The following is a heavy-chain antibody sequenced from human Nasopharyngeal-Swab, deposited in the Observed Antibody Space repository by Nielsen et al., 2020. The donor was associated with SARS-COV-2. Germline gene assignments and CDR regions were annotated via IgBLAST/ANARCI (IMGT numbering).Heavy chain of an antibody. CDR3: ARDRTVTTRRGDGMDV. CDR2: ISCAGSNK. D-gene: IGHD4-17*01. J-gene: IGHJ6*02. Sequence: GESLQFSCASSGFTFRSYAMHWVRPAPGQGLAWVAVISCAGSNKYYADFVKGRFTISRDNSKNTLYLQMNSLRAEDPAVYYCARDRTVTTRRGDGMDVWGQGTTVTVSS. CDR1: GFTFRSYA. V-gene: IGHV3-30-3*01.